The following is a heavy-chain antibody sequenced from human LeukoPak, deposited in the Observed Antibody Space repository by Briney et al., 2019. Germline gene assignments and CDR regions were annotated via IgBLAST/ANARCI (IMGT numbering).Heavy chain of an antibody. CDR1: GGSINNYY. V-gene: IGHV4-4*09. CDR2: IYSGGST. J-gene: IGHJ5*02. CDR3: AGRKGGYPRNWFAP. D-gene: IGHD3-22*01. Sequence: PSETLSLTCTVSGGSINNYYWSWVRQPPGKGLEWIGYIYSGGSTNYNPSLKSRVTISVDTSKNQFSLKLSSVTAADTAVYYCAGRKGGYPRNWFAPGGREPWSPSPQ.